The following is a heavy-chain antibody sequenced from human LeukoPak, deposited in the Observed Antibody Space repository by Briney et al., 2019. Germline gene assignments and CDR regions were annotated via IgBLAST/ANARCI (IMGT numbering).Heavy chain of an antibody. CDR2: INHSGST. CDR3: ARLQLVTDYYFDY. CDR1: GGSFSGYY. V-gene: IGHV4-34*01. J-gene: IGHJ4*02. D-gene: IGHD1-1*01. Sequence: SETLSLTCAVYGGSFSGYYWSWVRQPPGKGLEWIGEINHSGSTNYNPSLKSRVTISVDTSKNQFSLKLSSVTAADTAVYYCARLQLVTDYYFDYWGQGTLVTVSS.